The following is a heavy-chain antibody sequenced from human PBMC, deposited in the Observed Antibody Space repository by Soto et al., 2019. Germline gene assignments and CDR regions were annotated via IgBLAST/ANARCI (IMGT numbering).Heavy chain of an antibody. CDR2: INPSGGST. CDR1: GYTFTSYY. D-gene: IGHD3-3*01. J-gene: IGHJ6*02. CDR3: AREGDDFWSGYFPYYYYGMDV. V-gene: IGHV1-46*01. Sequence: ASVKVSCKASGYTFTSYYMHWVRQAPGQGLEWMGIINPSGGSTSYAQKFQGRVTMTRDTSTSTVYMELSSLRSEDTAVYYCAREGDDFWSGYFPYYYYGMDVWGQGTTVTVSS.